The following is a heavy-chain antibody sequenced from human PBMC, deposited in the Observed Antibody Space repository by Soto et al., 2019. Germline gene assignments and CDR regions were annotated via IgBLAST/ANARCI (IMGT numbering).Heavy chain of an antibody. D-gene: IGHD7-27*01. CDR3: TRANWYSEY. CDR1: GGSISNHY. J-gene: IGHJ4*02. Sequence: QVQLQESGPGLVKPSETLSLTCSVSGGSISNHYWSWIRQPPGKGLEWIGYIYYNGNTNYNPSLKSRVTMAVDTSRNQISLKLTTGTAADTAVYYCTRANWYSEYWGQGTRVTVSS. V-gene: IGHV4-59*11. CDR2: IYYNGNT.